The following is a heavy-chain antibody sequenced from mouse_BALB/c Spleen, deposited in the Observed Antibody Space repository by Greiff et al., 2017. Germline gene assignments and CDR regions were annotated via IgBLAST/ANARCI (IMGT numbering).Heavy chain of an antibody. CDR1: GFTFSSFG. Sequence: EVNVVESGGGLVQPGGSRKLSCAASGFTFSSFGMHWVRQAPEKGLEWVAYISSGSSTIYYADTVKGRFTISRDNPKNTLFLQMTSLRSEDTAMYYCAWDWFAYWGQGTLVTVSA. D-gene: IGHD4-1*01. V-gene: IGHV5-17*02. CDR3: AWDWFAY. CDR2: ISSGSSTI. J-gene: IGHJ3*01.